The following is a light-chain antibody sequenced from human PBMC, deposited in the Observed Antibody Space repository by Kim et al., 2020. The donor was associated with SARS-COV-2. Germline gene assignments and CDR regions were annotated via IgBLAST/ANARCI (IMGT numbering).Light chain of an antibody. CDR2: GAS. V-gene: IGKV3D-15*01. Sequence: DIRMTQSPATLSVSPGEGAILSCRASQSLNTNLAWYQQKPGQAPRLLIYGASTRAAGIPARFSGGGSGTEFTLTISSLQSEDFGFYFCQQSDNWPYTFGQGTKLEIK. CDR3: QQSDNWPYT. J-gene: IGKJ2*01. CDR1: QSLNTN.